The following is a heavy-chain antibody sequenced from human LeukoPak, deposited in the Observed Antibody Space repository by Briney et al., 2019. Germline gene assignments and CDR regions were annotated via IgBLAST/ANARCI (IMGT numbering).Heavy chain of an antibody. CDR2: ISSSGSTI. J-gene: IGHJ4*02. CDR1: GFTFSDYY. Sequence: GGSLRLSCAASGFTFSDYYMSWIRQAPGKGLEWVSYISSSGSTIYYADSVKGRFTTSRDNAKNSLYLQMNSLRAEDTAVYYCARDSLSYSSSSFDYWGQGTLVTVSS. V-gene: IGHV3-11*01. D-gene: IGHD6-6*01. CDR3: ARDSLSYSSSSFDY.